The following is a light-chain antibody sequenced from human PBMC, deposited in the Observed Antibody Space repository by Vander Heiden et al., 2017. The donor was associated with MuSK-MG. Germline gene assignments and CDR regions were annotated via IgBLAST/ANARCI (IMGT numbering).Light chain of an antibody. J-gene: IGKJ1*01. V-gene: IGKV3-20*01. CDR3: QPYGSSRT. Sequence: MASTQSPGTLSLSPGERATLSCRASQSVSSSYLAWYQQKPGHAPRLLIYGASSRATGIPDRFSGSGSGTDFTLTISRLGPEDFAVYFCQPYGSSRTFGQGTKVEIK. CDR1: QSVSSSY. CDR2: GAS.